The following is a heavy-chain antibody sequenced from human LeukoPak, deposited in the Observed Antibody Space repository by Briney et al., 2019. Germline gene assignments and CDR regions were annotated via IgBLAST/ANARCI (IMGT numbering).Heavy chain of an antibody. CDR3: ARVKSSGYRRWFDC. J-gene: IGHJ4*02. CDR1: GFTFSSYR. Sequence: GGSLRLSCAASGFTFSSYRMIWVRQAPGKGLEWVSSISSSSSYIYYADSVKGRFAISRDNAKNSLYLQMNSLRAVDTAVYYCARVKSSGYRRWFDCWGQGTLVTVSS. D-gene: IGHD3-22*01. V-gene: IGHV3-21*01. CDR2: ISSSSSYI.